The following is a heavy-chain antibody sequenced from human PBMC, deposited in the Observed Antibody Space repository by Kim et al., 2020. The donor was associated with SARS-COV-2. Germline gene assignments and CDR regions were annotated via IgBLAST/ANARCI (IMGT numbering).Heavy chain of an antibody. Sequence: GGSLRLSCVASGFTFSRRAMSWVRQVPGKGLEWIASVNNNNNPYYADSVKGRFTVSRDIIKDTLYLQMNSLRADDTALYYCAKDHPSSGWPTFDSWGQGT. CDR3: AKDHPSSGWPTFDS. V-gene: IGHV3-23*05. CDR1: GFTFSRRA. D-gene: IGHD6-19*01. CDR2: VNNNNNP. J-gene: IGHJ4*02.